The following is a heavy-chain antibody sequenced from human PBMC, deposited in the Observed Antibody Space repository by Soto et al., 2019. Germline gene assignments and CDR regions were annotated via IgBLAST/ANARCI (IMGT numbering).Heavy chain of an antibody. CDR1: GGSISSYY. J-gene: IGHJ3*02. CDR2: IYYSGST. CDR3: ASQHHRSVAFDI. Sequence: SETLSLTCTVSGGSISSYYWSWIRQPPGKGLEWIGYIYYSGSTNYNPSLKSRVTISVDTSKNQFSLKLSSVTAADTAVYYCASQHHRSVAFDIWGQGTMVTVSS. V-gene: IGHV4-59*01.